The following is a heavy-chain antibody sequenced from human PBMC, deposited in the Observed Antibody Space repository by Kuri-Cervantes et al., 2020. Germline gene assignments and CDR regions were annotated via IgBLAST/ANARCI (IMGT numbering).Heavy chain of an antibody. J-gene: IGHJ6*03. CDR2: SSDNT. CDR1: GFTFSSYA. CDR3: ARIWSTVGYYYFSRDV. Sequence: LSLTCAASGFTFSSYAISWVRQAPGKGLEWVSTSSDNTYYADSVKGRISISKDNAKNSLYLQMNSLRAEDTAVYYGARIWSTVGYYYFSRDVWGKGTTVTVSS. V-gene: IGHV3-21*01. D-gene: IGHD1-26*01.